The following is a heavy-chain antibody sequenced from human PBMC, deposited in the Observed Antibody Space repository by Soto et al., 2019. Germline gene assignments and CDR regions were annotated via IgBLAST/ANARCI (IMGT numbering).Heavy chain of an antibody. V-gene: IGHV1-2*02. CDR2: INPNSGGT. J-gene: IGHJ4*02. CDR3: ARTGPGIAAADDY. CDR1: GYTFTGYY. D-gene: IGHD6-13*01. Sequence: ASVKVSCKASGYTFTGYYMHWVRQAPGQGLEWMGWINPNSGGTNYAQKFQGRVTMTRETSISTAYMELSRLRSDDTAVYYCARTGPGIAAADDYWGQGTLVNVSS.